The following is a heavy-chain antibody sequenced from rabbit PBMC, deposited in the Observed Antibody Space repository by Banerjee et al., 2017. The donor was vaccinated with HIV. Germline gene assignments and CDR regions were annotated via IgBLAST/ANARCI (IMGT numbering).Heavy chain of an antibody. CDR2: IYAGSSGST. D-gene: IGHD1-1*01. CDR1: GFSFSSSYW. CDR3: ARGTSSSGYYVSYYFNL. Sequence: QSLEESGGDLVKPGASLTLTCTASGFSFSSSYWMCWVRQAPGKGLEWIACIYAGSSGSTWYASWVNGRFTISRSTSLNTVDLKMTSLTAADTATYFCARGTSSSGYYVSYYFNLWGQGTLVTVS. J-gene: IGHJ4*01. V-gene: IGHV1S43*01.